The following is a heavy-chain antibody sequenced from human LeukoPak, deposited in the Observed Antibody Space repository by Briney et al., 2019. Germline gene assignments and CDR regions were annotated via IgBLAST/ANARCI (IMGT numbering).Heavy chain of an antibody. Sequence: SQTLSLTCTVSGGSISSGGYYWSWIRQHPGKGLEWIGYIYYSGSTYYNPSLKSRVTISVDTSKNQFSLKLSSVTAADTAVYYCARGSGQDWAHYYYGMDVWGQGTTVTVSS. V-gene: IGHV4-31*03. CDR1: GGSISSGGYY. CDR3: ARGSGQDWAHYYYGMDV. CDR2: IYYSGST. D-gene: IGHD3/OR15-3a*01. J-gene: IGHJ6*02.